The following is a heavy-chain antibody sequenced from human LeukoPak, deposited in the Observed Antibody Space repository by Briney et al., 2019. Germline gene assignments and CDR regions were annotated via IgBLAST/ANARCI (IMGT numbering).Heavy chain of an antibody. D-gene: IGHD3-16*01. CDR2: IYPGDSDT. CDR1: GYSFRSYW. V-gene: IGHV5-51*01. Sequence: ESLKISCMGSGYSFRSYWIGWVRQIPGKGLEWMGIIYPGDSDTRYSPAFQGQVTISADKSISTAYLQWSSLKASDTAMYYCARSLRLGDPGYIDYWGQGTLVTVSS. J-gene: IGHJ4*02. CDR3: ARSLRLGDPGYIDY.